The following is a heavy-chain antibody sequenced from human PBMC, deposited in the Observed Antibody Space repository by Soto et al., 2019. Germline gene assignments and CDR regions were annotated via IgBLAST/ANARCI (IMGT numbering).Heavy chain of an antibody. V-gene: IGHV3-48*01. CDR3: AVTVTGAFDI. J-gene: IGHJ3*02. CDR1: GFTFSSYS. Sequence: EVQLVESGGGLVQPGGSLRLSCAASGFTFSSYSMNWVRQAPGKGLEWVSYISSSSSTIYYADSVKGLFTISRDNAKNSLYLQMNSLRAEDTAVYYCAVTVTGAFDIWGQGTMVTVSS. CDR2: ISSSSSTI. D-gene: IGHD4-17*01.